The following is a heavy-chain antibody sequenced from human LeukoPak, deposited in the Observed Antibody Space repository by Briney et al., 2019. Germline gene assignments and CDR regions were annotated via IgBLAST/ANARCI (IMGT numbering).Heavy chain of an antibody. J-gene: IGHJ4*02. D-gene: IGHD4-11*01. CDR1: GYSFTSYW. Sequence: GESLKISXKGSGYSFTSYWIGWVRQMPGKGLEWMGIIYPGDSDTIYSPSFQGQVTISADKSISTAYLQWSSLKASDTAMYYCARHDDYSNFNEYYFDYWGQGTLVTVSS. CDR3: ARHDDYSNFNEYYFDY. CDR2: IYPGDSDT. V-gene: IGHV5-51*01.